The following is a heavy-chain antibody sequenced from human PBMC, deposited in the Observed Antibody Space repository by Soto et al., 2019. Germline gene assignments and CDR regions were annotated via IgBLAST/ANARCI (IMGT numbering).Heavy chain of an antibody. CDR1: GGSVSPYY. V-gene: IGHV4-59*02. CDR3: ARGRHGLDY. Sequence: QVQLQESGPGLVKPSETVSLTCTVSGGSVSPYYWTWVRRPPGKGLEWIAYIYYDGTTNYNPSLKSRVTISLDTSNNQSSLTLTPVTAADTALYYCARGRHGLDYWGQGTLLTVSS. J-gene: IGHJ4*02. D-gene: IGHD6-19*01. CDR2: IYYDGTT.